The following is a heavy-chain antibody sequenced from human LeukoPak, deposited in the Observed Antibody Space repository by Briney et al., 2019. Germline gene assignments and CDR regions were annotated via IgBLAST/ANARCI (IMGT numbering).Heavy chain of an antibody. J-gene: IGHJ3*02. Sequence: GRSLRLSCAASGFTFSSYAMHWVRQAPGKGLEWVAVISYDGSNKYYADSVKGRFTISRDNSKNTVYLQMNSLRAEDTAVYYCARDPASSGSAAFEIWGQGTMVTVSS. CDR1: GFTFSSYA. CDR3: ARDPASSGSAAFEI. CDR2: ISYDGSNK. D-gene: IGHD3-10*01. V-gene: IGHV3-30*14.